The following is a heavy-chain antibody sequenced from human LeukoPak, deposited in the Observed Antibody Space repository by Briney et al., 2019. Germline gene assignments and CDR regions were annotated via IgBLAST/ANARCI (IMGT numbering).Heavy chain of an antibody. CDR1: GYTFTSYA. D-gene: IGHD5-12*01. CDR3: ARVGGYSGYDPDYFDY. CDR2: INAGNGNT. V-gene: IGHV1-3*01. J-gene: IGHJ4*02. Sequence: ASVKVSCKASGYTFTSYAMHWVRQAPGQRLEWMGWINAGNGNTKYSQKFQGGVTITRDTSASTAYMELSSLRSEDTAVYYCARVGGYSGYDPDYFDYWGQGTLVTVSS.